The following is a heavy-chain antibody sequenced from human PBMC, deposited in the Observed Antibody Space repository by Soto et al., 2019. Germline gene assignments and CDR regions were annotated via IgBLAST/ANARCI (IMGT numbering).Heavy chain of an antibody. V-gene: IGHV3-74*01. CDR3: ARELASYNDY. D-gene: IGHD1-1*01. CDR2: IDGDGSRT. Sequence: PGVSLRLSCAASGFTFSGYCMHWVRQAPGKGLVWVSRIDGDGSRTNYADSVKGRFTISRDNAKNTLYLQMNSLRAEDTAVYYCARELASYNDYWGQGTLVTVSS. CDR1: GFTFSGYC. J-gene: IGHJ4*02.